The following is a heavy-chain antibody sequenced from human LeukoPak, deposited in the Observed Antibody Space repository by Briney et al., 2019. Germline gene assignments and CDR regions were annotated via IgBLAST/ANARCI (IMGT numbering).Heavy chain of an antibody. Sequence: AGGSLRLSCVASGFTFNNYAMSWVRQAPEKGLEWVSAISGSGDITYYADSVKGRFTISRDNSRSTLYLQMSSLRAEDTAIYYCATSPTFDPWGQGTLVTVFS. CDR3: ATSPTFDP. J-gene: IGHJ5*02. CDR1: GFTFNNYA. CDR2: ISGSGDIT. V-gene: IGHV3-23*01.